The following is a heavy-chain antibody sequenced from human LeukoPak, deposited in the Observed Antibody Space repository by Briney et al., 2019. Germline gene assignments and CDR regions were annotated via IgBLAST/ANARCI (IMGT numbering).Heavy chain of an antibody. D-gene: IGHD6-19*01. CDR2: INHSGST. Sequence: SETLSLTCAVYGGSFSGYYWSWIRQPPGKGLEWIGEINHSGSTNYNPSLKSRVTISVDTSKNQFSLKLSSVTAADTAVYYCARGWSSGWYNWFDPWGQGTLVTVSS. J-gene: IGHJ5*02. CDR3: ARGWSSGWYNWFDP. CDR1: GGSFSGYY. V-gene: IGHV4-34*01.